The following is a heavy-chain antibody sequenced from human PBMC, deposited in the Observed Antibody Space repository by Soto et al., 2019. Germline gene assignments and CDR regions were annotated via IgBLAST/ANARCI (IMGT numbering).Heavy chain of an antibody. CDR2: TRNKANSYTT. CDR1: GFTFSDHY. Sequence: EVQLVESGGNLVQPGGSLRLSCAASGFTFSDHYMDWVRQAPGKGLEWFARTRNKANSYTTEHDASVKVRFTISRDNSQNSLYLRMNSLKTEETAVYYCTRSSGTYRYFDLGGRGTLVTVSS. J-gene: IGHJ2*01. V-gene: IGHV3-72*01. CDR3: TRSSGTYRYFDL. D-gene: IGHD1-26*01.